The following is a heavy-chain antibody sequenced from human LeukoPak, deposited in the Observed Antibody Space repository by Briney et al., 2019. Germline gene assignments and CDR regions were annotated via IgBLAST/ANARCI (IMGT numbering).Heavy chain of an antibody. CDR1: GFSFSSYS. J-gene: IGHJ4*02. Sequence: GGSLRLSCAASGFSFSSYSMNWVRQAPGKGLEWVSYISKSSNTIYYADSVKGRFTISRDNAKNSLYLQMNRLRAEDTAVYYCARDRADYGDYVSYWGQGTLVTVSS. D-gene: IGHD4-17*01. CDR3: ARDRADYGDYVSY. V-gene: IGHV3-48*01. CDR2: ISKSSNTI.